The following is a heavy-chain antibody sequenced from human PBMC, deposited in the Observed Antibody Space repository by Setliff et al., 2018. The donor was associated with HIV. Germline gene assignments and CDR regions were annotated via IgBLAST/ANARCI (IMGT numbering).Heavy chain of an antibody. V-gene: IGHV1-3*04. CDR1: GDTVTGHS. CDR2: LNTGNGKT. Sequence: ASVKVSCKAFGDTVTGHSIHWVRQAPGQRLEWMGWLNTGNGKTKYSQRFQDRVTFTRDTSARTAYVGLRSLRSEDSAVYYCARDRDNFWSGPFDYWGQGTLVTVSS. D-gene: IGHD3-3*01. J-gene: IGHJ4*02. CDR3: ARDRDNFWSGPFDY.